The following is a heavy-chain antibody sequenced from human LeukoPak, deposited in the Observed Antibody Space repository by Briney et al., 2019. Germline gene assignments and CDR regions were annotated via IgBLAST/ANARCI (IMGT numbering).Heavy chain of an antibody. CDR2: FDPEDGET. CDR3: ATPKNVPIFGVVIGAFDI. D-gene: IGHD3-3*01. J-gene: IGHJ3*02. Sequence: ASVKVSCKVSGYTLTELSMNWVRQAPGKGLEWMGGFDPEDGETIYAQKFQGRVTMTEDTSTDTAYMELSSLRSEDTAVYYCATPKNVPIFGVVIGAFDIWGQGTMVTVSS. V-gene: IGHV1-24*01. CDR1: GYTLTELS.